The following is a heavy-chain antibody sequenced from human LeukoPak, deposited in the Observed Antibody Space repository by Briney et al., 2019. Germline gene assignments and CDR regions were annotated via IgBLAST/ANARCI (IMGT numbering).Heavy chain of an antibody. Sequence: SETLSLTCAVYGGSFTDYYWNWIRQPPGKGLEWIGEINHSGITHYNPSLKSRVTISADTSKNQFSLKLNSVTAADTAVYYCARGRGYYDSSGYYSDAFDIWGQGTMVTVSS. D-gene: IGHD3-22*01. CDR1: GGSFTDYY. CDR2: INHSGIT. J-gene: IGHJ3*02. CDR3: ARGRGYYDSSGYYSDAFDI. V-gene: IGHV4-34*01.